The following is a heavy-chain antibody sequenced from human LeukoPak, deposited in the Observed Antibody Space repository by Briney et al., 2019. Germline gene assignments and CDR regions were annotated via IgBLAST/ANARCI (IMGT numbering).Heavy chain of an antibody. CDR1: GGSISSSSYY. D-gene: IGHD6-6*01. CDR3: ARIQGYSSSPDY. Sequence: SETLSLTCTVSGGSISSSSYYWGWIRQPPGKGPEWIGSIYYSGSTYYNPSLKSRVTISVDTSKNQFSLKLSSVTAADTAVYYCARIQGYSSSPDYWGQGTLVTVSS. V-gene: IGHV4-39*07. CDR2: IYYSGST. J-gene: IGHJ4*02.